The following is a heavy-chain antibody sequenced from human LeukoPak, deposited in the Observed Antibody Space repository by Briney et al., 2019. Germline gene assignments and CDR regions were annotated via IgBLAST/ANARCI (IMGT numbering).Heavy chain of an antibody. Sequence: SETLSLTCTVSGGSISSYYWNWIRQPAGKGLEWIGRIYTSGSTNYNPSLKSRVTILVDTSKNQFFLKVSSVTAADTAVYYCAREGTFHSPFDYWGQGTLVTVSS. CDR3: AREGTFHSPFDY. D-gene: IGHD2-15*01. CDR2: IYTSGST. V-gene: IGHV4-4*07. J-gene: IGHJ4*02. CDR1: GGSISSYY.